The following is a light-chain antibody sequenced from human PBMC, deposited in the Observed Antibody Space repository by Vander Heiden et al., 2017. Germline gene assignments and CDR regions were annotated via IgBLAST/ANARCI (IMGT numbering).Light chain of an antibody. CDR3: QQYNNWPYT. V-gene: IGKV3-15*01. CDR1: QSLRSN. CDR2: LAS. J-gene: IGKJ2*01. Sequence: DIVLTKSPGTLSVSPGERATLSCRASQSLRSNLAWYQQKPGQTPRLLVYLASTRATGTPARFIGSGSGTEFTLTISSLQSEDFAVYYCQQYNNWPYTFGQGTKLEIK.